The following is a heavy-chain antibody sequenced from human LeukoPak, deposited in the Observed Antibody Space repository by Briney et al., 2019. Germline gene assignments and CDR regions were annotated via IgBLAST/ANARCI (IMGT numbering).Heavy chain of an antibody. CDR2: IIPILGIA. CDR1: GGTFSSYA. J-gene: IGHJ4*02. CDR3: ARGRTHYDSSTTIDY. V-gene: IGHV1-69*04. Sequence: GASVKVSCKASGGTFSSYAISWVRQAPGQGLEWMGRIIPILGIANYAQKFQGRVTITADKSTSTAYMELSSLRSEDTAVYYCARGRTHYDSSTTIDYWGQGTLVTVSS. D-gene: IGHD3-22*01.